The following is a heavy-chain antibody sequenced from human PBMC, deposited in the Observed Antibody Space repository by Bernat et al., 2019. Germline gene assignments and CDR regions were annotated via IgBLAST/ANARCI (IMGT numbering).Heavy chain of an antibody. V-gene: IGHV6-1*01. CDR2: TYYRSKWYN. J-gene: IGHJ5*02. CDR3: ARGGGSSLWARQENWFDP. D-gene: IGHD6-6*01. CDR1: GDSVSSNSAA. Sequence: QVQLQQSGPGLVKPSQTLSLTCAISGDSVSSNSAAWNWIRQSPSRGLEWLGRTYYRSKWYNDYAVSVKIQRTITPATSKNQVSLQLNSVTTEDTAVYYCARGGGSSLWARQENWFDPWGQGTLVTVSS.